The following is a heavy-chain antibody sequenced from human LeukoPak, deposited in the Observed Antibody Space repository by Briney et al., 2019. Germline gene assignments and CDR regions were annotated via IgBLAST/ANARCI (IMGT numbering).Heavy chain of an antibody. V-gene: IGHV3-48*03. CDR3: TKEFYGDYL. J-gene: IGHJ4*02. CDR1: GFSFSSYE. CDR2: ISGSGTTI. Sequence: GGSLRLSCAASGFSFSSYEMNWVRQAPGKGLEWVSYISGSGTTIYYADSVKGRFTISRDNAENSLYLQMNSLRVEDTAVYYCTKEFYGDYLWGQGTLVTVSS. D-gene: IGHD4-17*01.